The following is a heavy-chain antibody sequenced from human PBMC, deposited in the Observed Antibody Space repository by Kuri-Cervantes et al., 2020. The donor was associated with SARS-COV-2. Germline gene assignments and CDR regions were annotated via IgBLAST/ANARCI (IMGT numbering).Heavy chain of an antibody. CDR3: ARERVDYGDYYDY. CDR2: ISSSGSTI. J-gene: IGHJ4*02. V-gene: IGHV3-11*01. Sequence: GESLNLSCAASGFTFSSYAMSWTRQAPGKRLEWVSYISSSGSTIYYADSVKVRFTISRDNAKNALYLQMNSLRAEDTAVYYCARERVDYGDYYDYWGQGTLVTVSS. D-gene: IGHD4-17*01. CDR1: GFTFSSYA.